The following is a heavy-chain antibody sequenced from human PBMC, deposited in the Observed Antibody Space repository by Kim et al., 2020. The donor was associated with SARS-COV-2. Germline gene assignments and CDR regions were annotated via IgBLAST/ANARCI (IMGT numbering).Heavy chain of an antibody. J-gene: IGHJ5*02. Sequence: GGSLRLSCAASGFTFSSYAMSWVRQAPGKGLEWVSAISGSGGSTYYADSVKGRFTISRDNSKNTLYLQMNSLRAEDTAVYYCAILGTYYDFWSGYSEASWGQGTLVTVSS. CDR2: ISGSGGST. D-gene: IGHD3-3*01. CDR1: GFTFSSYA. V-gene: IGHV3-23*01. CDR3: AILGTYYDFWSGYSEAS.